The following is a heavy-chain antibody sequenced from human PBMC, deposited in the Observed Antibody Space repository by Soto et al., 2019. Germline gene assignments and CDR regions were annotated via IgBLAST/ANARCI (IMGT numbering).Heavy chain of an antibody. V-gene: IGHV3-33*01. Sequence: QVQLVESGGGVVQPGRSLRLSCAASGFIFSSFGMHWVRQAPGKGLEWVAVIWYDGSKEYYADSLKGRFTISRDSSKNTLFLQMNSLGVEDTAVYFCARANGYDGSDYFDYWGQGTPVTVSS. D-gene: IGHD5-12*01. CDR2: IWYDGSKE. J-gene: IGHJ4*02. CDR1: GFIFSSFG. CDR3: ARANGYDGSDYFDY.